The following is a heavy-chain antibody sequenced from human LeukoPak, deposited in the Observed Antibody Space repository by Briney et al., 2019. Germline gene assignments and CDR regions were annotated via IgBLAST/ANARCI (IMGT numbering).Heavy chain of an antibody. V-gene: IGHV3-30-3*01. Sequence: GGSLRLSCAASGFTFSSYARHWVRQAPGKGLEWVAVISYDGSNKYYADSVKGRFTISRDNSKNTLYLQMNSLRAEDTAVYYCARGEQTYYDFWSGYIPDVWGQGTTVTVSS. CDR3: ARGEQTYYDFWSGYIPDV. D-gene: IGHD3-3*01. J-gene: IGHJ6*02. CDR2: ISYDGSNK. CDR1: GFTFSSYA.